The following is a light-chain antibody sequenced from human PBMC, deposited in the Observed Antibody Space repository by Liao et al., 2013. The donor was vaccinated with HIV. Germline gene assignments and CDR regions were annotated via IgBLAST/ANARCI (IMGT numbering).Light chain of an antibody. CDR3: QVWDSTPDQRIYV. J-gene: IGLJ1*01. CDR2: ANT. CDR1: NIGSRR. Sequence: YVLTQAPSVSVVPGQTATITCGGPNIGSRRVHWYQARPGQAPVLILHANTARPSGIPDRFSGSNSGDTATLTITNTESADEADYYCQVWDSTPDQRIYVFGPGTKVTVL. V-gene: IGLV3-21*02.